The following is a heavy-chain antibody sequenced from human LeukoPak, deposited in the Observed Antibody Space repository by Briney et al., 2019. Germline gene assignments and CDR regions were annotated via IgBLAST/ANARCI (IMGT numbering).Heavy chain of an antibody. CDR3: ARDVLGYSYGFYHYYYMDV. Sequence: GASVKVSCKASGYTFTSYGISWVRQAPGQGLEWMGWISAYNGNTNYAQKLQGRVTMTTDTSTSTAYMELRSLRSDDTAVYYCARDVLGYSYGFYHYYYMDVWGKGTTVTISS. D-gene: IGHD5-18*01. V-gene: IGHV1-18*01. CDR1: GYTFTSYG. CDR2: ISAYNGNT. J-gene: IGHJ6*03.